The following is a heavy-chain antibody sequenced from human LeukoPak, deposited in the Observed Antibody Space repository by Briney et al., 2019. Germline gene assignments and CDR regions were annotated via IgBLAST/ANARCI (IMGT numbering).Heavy chain of an antibody. CDR3: ARGGGGSYYHLLDY. CDR1: GFTFSSYS. D-gene: IGHD1-26*01. V-gene: IGHV3-21*04. CDR2: ISSSSSYI. J-gene: IGHJ4*02. Sequence: PGGSLRLSCAVSGFTFSSYSMNWVRQAPGKGLEWVSSISSSSSYIYFADSVKGRFTISRDNAKNSLYLQMNSLRDEDTAVYYCARGGGGSYYHLLDYWGQGTLVTVSS.